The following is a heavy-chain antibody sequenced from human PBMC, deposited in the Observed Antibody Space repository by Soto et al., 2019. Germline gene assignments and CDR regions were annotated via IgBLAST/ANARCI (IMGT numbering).Heavy chain of an antibody. Sequence: SETLSLTCAVYGGSFSGYYWSWIRQPPGNGLEWIGEINHSGSTNYNPSLKSRVTISVDTSKNQFSLKLSSVTAADTAVYYCARGPRIAARHRYYYYYMDVWGKGNPGHRLL. V-gene: IGHV4-34*01. CDR1: GGSFSGYY. D-gene: IGHD6-6*01. CDR3: ARGPRIAARHRYYYYYMDV. CDR2: INHSGST. J-gene: IGHJ6*03.